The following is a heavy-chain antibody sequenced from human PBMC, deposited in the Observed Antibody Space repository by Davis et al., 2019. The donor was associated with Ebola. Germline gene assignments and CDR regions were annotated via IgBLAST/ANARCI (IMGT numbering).Heavy chain of an antibody. CDR2: ISSSSSYI. CDR1: GFTFSSYS. Sequence: GGSLRLSCAASGFTFSSYSMNWVRQAPGKGLEWVSSISSSSSYIYYADSVKGRFTISRDNAKNSLYLQMNSLRAEDTAVYYCARDPSSYCGGDCYYQYYFDYWGQGTLVTVSS. J-gene: IGHJ4*02. V-gene: IGHV3-21*01. CDR3: ARDPSSYCGGDCYYQYYFDY. D-gene: IGHD2-21*02.